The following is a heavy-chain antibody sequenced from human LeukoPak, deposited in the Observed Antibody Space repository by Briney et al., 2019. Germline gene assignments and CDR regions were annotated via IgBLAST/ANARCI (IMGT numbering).Heavy chain of an antibody. J-gene: IGHJ4*02. D-gene: IGHD3-3*01. CDR2: IIPIFGTA. CDR1: GGTFSSYA. CDR3: AREARDFWSGYSV. Sequence: ASVKVSCKASGGTFSSYAISWVRQAPGQGLEWMGGIIPIFGTANYAQKFQGRVTITADESTSTAYMELSSLRSEDTAVYSCAREARDFWSGYSVWGQGTLVTVSS. V-gene: IGHV1-69*13.